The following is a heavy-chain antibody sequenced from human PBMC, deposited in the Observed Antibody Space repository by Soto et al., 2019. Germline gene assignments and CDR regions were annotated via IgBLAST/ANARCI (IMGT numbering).Heavy chain of an antibody. CDR1: GFTFSNAW. J-gene: IGHJ4*02. V-gene: IGHV3-15*07. CDR2: IKSKTDGGTT. Sequence: GGSLRLSCAASGFTFSNAWMNWVRQAPGKGLEWVGRIKSKTDGGTTDYAAPVKGRFTISRDDSKNTLYLQMNSLKTEDTAVYYCATDPVGAKIVDYWGQGTLVTVSS. CDR3: ATDPVGAKIVDY. D-gene: IGHD1-26*01.